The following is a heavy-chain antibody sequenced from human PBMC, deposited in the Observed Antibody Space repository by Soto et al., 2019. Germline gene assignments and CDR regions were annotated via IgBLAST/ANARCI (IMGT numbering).Heavy chain of an antibody. CDR3: ARGGYYDSSGSRNYHYYGMDV. D-gene: IGHD3-22*01. V-gene: IGHV1-18*01. J-gene: IGHJ6*02. Sequence: QAQLVQSGAEVKKPGASVKVSCKASGYTFSSYGISWVRQAPGQGLEWLGWISPYNDDTNYAQKLQGRVTMTTDTSTRTAYMDLRRLRSDDTAVYYCARGGYYDSSGSRNYHYYGMDVWGQGTTVTVSS. CDR2: ISPYNDDT. CDR1: GYTFSSYG.